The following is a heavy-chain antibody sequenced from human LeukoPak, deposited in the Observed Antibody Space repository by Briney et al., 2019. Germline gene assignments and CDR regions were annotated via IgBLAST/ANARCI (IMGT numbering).Heavy chain of an antibody. V-gene: IGHV1-2*04. CDR2: INPNSGGT. D-gene: IGHD6-13*01. CDR3: ARDKSWAAAGSYYYYYGMDV. J-gene: IGHJ6*02. CDR1: GYTFTGYY. Sequence: ASVKVSCKASGYTFTGYYMHWVRQAPGQGLEWMGWINPNSGGTNYAQKFQGWVTMTRDTSINTAYMELNRLRSDDTAVYYCARDKSWAAAGSYYYYYGMDVRGQGTTVTVSS.